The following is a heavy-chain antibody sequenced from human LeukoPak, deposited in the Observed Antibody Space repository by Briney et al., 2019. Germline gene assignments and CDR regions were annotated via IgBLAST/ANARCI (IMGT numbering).Heavy chain of an antibody. CDR3: ARRLGYCSGGSCSNFDY. V-gene: IGHV3-21*01. J-gene: IGHJ4*02. Sequence: GGSLRLSCAASGFTFNNYAMNWVRQAPGKGLEWVSSFSSSSSYIYYADSVKGRFTISRDNAKNSLYLQMNSLRAEDTAVYYCARRLGYCSGGSCSNFDYWGQGTLVTVSS. CDR1: GFTFNNYA. D-gene: IGHD2-15*01. CDR2: FSSSSSYI.